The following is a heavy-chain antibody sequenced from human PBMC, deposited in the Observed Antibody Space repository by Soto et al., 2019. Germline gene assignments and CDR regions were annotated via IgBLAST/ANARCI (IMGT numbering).Heavy chain of an antibody. CDR2: IKSKTDGGTT. CDR1: GFTFSNAW. Sequence: GGSLRLSCAASGFTFSNAWMSWVRQAPGKGLEWVGRIKSKTDGGTTDYAAPVKGRFTISRDDSKNTLYLQMNSLKTEDTAVYYCTTDQFGNWNLNYYYYMDVWGKGTTVTVSS. V-gene: IGHV3-15*01. D-gene: IGHD1-1*01. CDR3: TTDQFGNWNLNYYYYMDV. J-gene: IGHJ6*03.